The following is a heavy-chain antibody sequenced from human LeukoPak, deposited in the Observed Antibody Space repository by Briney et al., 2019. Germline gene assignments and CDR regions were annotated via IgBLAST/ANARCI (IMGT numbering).Heavy chain of an antibody. V-gene: IGHV2-5*02. D-gene: IGHD3-3*01. CDR3: AHRPKPPYYDFWSGYYTN. CDR1: GLSLRTSGVG. Sequence: SGPTVVNPTQTLTLTCNFSGLSLRTSGVGVGWVRQPSGKALEWLALLYCDDDKHYSPSLKSRLTITKDTPKNQVVLTMTNMDPVDTATYYWAHRPKPPYYDFWSGYYTNWGQGNLVTVSS. CDR2: LYCDDDK. J-gene: IGHJ4*02.